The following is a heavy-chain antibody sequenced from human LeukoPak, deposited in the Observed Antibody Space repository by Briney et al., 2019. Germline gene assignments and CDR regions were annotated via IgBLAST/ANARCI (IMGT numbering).Heavy chain of an antibody. CDR1: GFTFSDYY. D-gene: IGHD6-13*01. CDR2: ISSSSSYT. J-gene: IGHJ3*02. CDR3: ARVHSSSWPDAFDI. V-gene: IGHV3-11*06. Sequence: PGGPLRLSCAASGFTFSDYYMSWIRQAPGKGLEWVSYISSSSSYTNYADSVKGRFTISRDNAKNSLYLQMNSLRAEDTAVYYCARVHSSSWPDAFDIWGQGTMVTVSS.